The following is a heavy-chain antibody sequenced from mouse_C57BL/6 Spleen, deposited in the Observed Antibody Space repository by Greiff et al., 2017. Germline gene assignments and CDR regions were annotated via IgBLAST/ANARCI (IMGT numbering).Heavy chain of an antibody. CDR1: GYTFTDYN. CDR2: INPNNGGT. J-gene: IGHJ2*01. V-gene: IGHV1-18*01. Sequence: EVKLMESGPELVKPGASVKIPCKASGYTFTDYNMDWVKQSHGKSLEWIGDINPNNGGTIYNQKFKGKATLTVDKSSSTAYMELRSLTSEDTAVYYCARSGDSTYYFDYWGQGTTLTVPS. CDR3: ARSGDSTYYFDY. D-gene: IGHD3-2*01.